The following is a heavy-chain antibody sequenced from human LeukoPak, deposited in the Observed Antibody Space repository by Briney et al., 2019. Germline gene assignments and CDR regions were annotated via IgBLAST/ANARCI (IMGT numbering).Heavy chain of an antibody. CDR1: GFTFSSYS. CDR2: ISSGSSYI. V-gene: IGHV3-21*01. D-gene: IGHD3-10*01. CDR3: ARDFLHGGV. Sequence: GGSLRLSCAASGFTFSSYSMNWVRQAPGKGLEWVSSISSGSSYIYYADSVRGRFTISRDNTKNTLYLQMSSLRAEDTAVYYCARDFLHGGVWGPGTLVTVSS. J-gene: IGHJ4*02.